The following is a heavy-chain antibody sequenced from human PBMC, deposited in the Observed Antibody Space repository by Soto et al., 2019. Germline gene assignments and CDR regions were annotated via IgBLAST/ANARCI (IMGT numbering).Heavy chain of an antibody. CDR1: GFTFGNYA. J-gene: IGHJ3*02. D-gene: IGHD2-2*01. CDR2: ISGGGDGT. V-gene: IGHV3-23*01. CDR3: AKKGLVSLATYCSTGDCHYAFDI. Sequence: EVQLLESGGGLVQPGGSLRLSCAASGFTFGNYAMIWVRQAPGKGLEWVSTISGGGDGTYYADSVRGRFTIFRENSRNTAYLQMNSLRAQDTAVYYCAKKGLVSLATYCSTGDCHYAFDIWGQGTMVTVSS.